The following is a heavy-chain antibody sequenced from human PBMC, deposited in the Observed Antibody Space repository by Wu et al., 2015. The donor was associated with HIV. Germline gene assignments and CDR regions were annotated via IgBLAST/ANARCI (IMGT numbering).Heavy chain of an antibody. CDR2: INPSSGST. CDR3: ARAGGFCSGTSCLDL. D-gene: IGHD2-2*03. V-gene: IGHV1-46*01. CDR1: AYSFTDYY. Sequence: QVQLVQSGGEVKKPGASVKISCKASAYSFTDYYIHWVRQAPGHGLEWVGIINPSSGSTSYAQKFKGRVTMSRDTSTATVYMELRNLRSEDTAVYSCARAGGFCSGTSCLDLWARGTLVTVFS. J-gene: IGHJ5*02.